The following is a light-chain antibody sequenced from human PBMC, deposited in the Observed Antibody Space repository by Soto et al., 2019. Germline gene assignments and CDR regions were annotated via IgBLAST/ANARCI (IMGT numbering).Light chain of an antibody. CDR1: QSVSSY. CDR2: DAS. Sequence: EIVLTQSPATLSLSPGERATLSCRASQSVSSYLAWYQQKPGQAPRLLIYDASNRATGIPARFSGSGSGTEFALTINSLQSEDFAVYFCHQRYNWPRVTFGQGTRLEIK. J-gene: IGKJ5*01. V-gene: IGKV3-11*01. CDR3: HQRYNWPRVT.